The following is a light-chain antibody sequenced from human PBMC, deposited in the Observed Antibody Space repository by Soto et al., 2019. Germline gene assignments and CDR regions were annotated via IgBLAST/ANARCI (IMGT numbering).Light chain of an antibody. J-gene: IGKJ4*01. V-gene: IGKV1-9*01. CDR2: AAS. Sequence: DIQMTQSPSSLSASVGNRVTITCQASQDIATYLNWYQQKPGKAPKLLIYAASTLQSGVPSRFSGSGSGTDFTLTISSLQPEDFATYYCQQLNSYPFTFGGGTKVDIK. CDR1: QDIATY. CDR3: QQLNSYPFT.